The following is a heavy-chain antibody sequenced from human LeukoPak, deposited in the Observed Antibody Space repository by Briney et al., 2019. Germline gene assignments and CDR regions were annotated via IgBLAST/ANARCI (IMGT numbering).Heavy chain of an antibody. Sequence: ASVKVSCKASGGTFSSYAISWVRQAPGQGLEWMGGIIPIFGTANYAQKFQGRVTITTDESTSTAYMELSSLRSEDTAVYYCARKGGGYRYGRINSYYYYYMDVWGKGTTVTVSS. CDR1: GGTFSSYA. V-gene: IGHV1-69*05. CDR2: IIPIFGTA. D-gene: IGHD5-18*01. CDR3: ARKGGGYRYGRINSYYYYYMDV. J-gene: IGHJ6*03.